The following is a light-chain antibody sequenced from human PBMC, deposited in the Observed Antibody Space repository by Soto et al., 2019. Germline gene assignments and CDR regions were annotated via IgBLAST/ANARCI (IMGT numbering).Light chain of an antibody. CDR2: AAS. CDR3: QQSYNSPHT. CDR1: QTITTS. V-gene: IGKV1-39*01. Sequence: DIQMTQSPSSLSASVGDRVTITCRTSQTITTSLNWYRQKPGKAPDLLIYAASSLQSGIPSKFSGSGSGTDFTLTISSLQPEDFATYYCQQSYNSPHTFGQGTRLEIK. J-gene: IGKJ5*01.